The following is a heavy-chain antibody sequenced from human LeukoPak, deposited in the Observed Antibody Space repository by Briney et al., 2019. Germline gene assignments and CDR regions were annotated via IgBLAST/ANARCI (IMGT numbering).Heavy chain of an antibody. V-gene: IGHV4-4*09. D-gene: IGHD6-13*01. CDR2: IYTSGST. Sequence: SETLSLTCTVSGGSISSYYWSWIRQPPGKGLEWIGYIYTSGSTNYNPSLKSRVTISVDTSKNQFSLKLSSVTAADTAVYYCARVYSTLPNWFDPWGQGTLVTVSS. CDR3: ARVYSTLPNWFDP. J-gene: IGHJ5*02. CDR1: GGSISSYY.